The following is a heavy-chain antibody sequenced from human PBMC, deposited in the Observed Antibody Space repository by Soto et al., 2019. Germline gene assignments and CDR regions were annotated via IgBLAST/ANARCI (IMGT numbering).Heavy chain of an antibody. V-gene: IGHV1-69*12. CDR2: IIPIFGTA. D-gene: IGHD1-26*01. J-gene: IGHJ3*02. Sequence: QVQLVQSGAEVKKPGSSVKVSCKASGGTFRSYAISWVRHAPGQGLEWMGGIIPIFGTANYAQKFQGRVTITADESTSTAFMELSSLRSEDTAVYYCARDGGRFDASDIWGQGTMVTVSS. CDR1: GGTFRSYA. CDR3: ARDGGRFDASDI.